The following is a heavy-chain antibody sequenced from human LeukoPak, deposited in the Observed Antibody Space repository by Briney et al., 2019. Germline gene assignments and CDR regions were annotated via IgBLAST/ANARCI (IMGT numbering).Heavy chain of an antibody. Sequence: GASVKVSCKASGGTFSSYAISWVRQAPGQGLEWMGGIIPIFGTANYAQKFQGRVTITTDESTSTAYMELSSLRSEDTAVYYCARDRRSCSSTSCYTGYYYYYYMDVWGKGTTVTVSS. V-gene: IGHV1-69*05. CDR2: IIPIFGTA. D-gene: IGHD2-2*02. CDR1: GGTFSSYA. CDR3: ARDRRSCSSTSCYTGYYYYYYMDV. J-gene: IGHJ6*03.